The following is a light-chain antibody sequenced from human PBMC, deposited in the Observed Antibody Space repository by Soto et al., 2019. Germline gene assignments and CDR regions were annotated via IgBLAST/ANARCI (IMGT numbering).Light chain of an antibody. V-gene: IGLV2-14*02. CDR3: AAWDDSLNGL. CDR1: SSDVGSYNL. CDR2: EGS. J-gene: IGLJ2*01. Sequence: QSALTQPASVSGSPGQSITISCTGTSSDVGSYNLVSWYQQHPGKAPKLMIYEGSKRPSGVPDRFSGSKSGTSASLAISGLRSEDEADYYCAAWDDSLNGLFGGGTKLTVL.